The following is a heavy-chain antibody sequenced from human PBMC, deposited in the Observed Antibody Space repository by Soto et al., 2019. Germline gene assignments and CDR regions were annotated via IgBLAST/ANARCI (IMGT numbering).Heavy chain of an antibody. CDR1: GYSISSGYY. CDR3: ARSGYSYGYAIFDY. V-gene: IGHV4-38-2*01. D-gene: IGHD5-18*01. Sequence: SETLSLTCAVSGYSISSGYYWGWIRQPPGKGLEWIGSIYHSGSTYYNPSLKSRVTISVDTSKNQFSLKLSSVTAADTAVYYCARSGYSYGYAIFDYWGQGTMVTV. CDR2: IYHSGST. J-gene: IGHJ4*02.